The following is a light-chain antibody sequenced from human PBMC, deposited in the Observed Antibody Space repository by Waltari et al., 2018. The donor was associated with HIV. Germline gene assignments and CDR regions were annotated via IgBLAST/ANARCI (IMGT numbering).Light chain of an antibody. CDR1: SPNIGAGYD. Sequence: QSVLTQPPSVSGAPGQRVTISCTGSSPNIGAGYDVHWYQQLPGTAPNLLIYGTTSRPAGVSDRFSGSKSGTSASLAITGLQAEDEADYYCQSYDSRQSGFWVFGGGTTLTVL. J-gene: IGLJ3*02. CDR2: GTT. V-gene: IGLV1-40*01. CDR3: QSYDSRQSGFWV.